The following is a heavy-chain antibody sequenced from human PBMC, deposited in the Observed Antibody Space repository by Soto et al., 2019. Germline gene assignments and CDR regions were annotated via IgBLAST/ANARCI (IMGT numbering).Heavy chain of an antibody. CDR3: ARPGYRDYYWFDP. V-gene: IGHV3-11*01. CDR2: ITSSGRTI. D-gene: IGHD4-4*01. Sequence: PGGSLRLSCAASGFPFSDYSMSWIRQAPGKGLEWVSYITSSGRTIYYADSVKGRFTISRDNAKNSLYLEMNSLRADDTAVYYCARPGYRDYYWFDPWGQGTLVTVSS. CDR1: GFPFSDYS. J-gene: IGHJ5*02.